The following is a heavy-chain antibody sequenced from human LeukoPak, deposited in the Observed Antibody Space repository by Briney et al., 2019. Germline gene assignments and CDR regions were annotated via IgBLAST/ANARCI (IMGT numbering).Heavy chain of an antibody. J-gene: IGHJ6*02. Sequence: SETLSLTCTVSGGSISSYYWSWIRQPAGKGLEWIGRIYTSGSTNYNPSLKSRVTMSVDTSKNQFSLKLSSVTAADTAVYYCARGPTVTTRGYYYYYYGMDVWGQGTTVTVSS. CDR2: IYTSGST. V-gene: IGHV4-4*07. CDR1: GGSISSYY. CDR3: ARGPTVTTRGYYYYYYGMDV. D-gene: IGHD4-17*01.